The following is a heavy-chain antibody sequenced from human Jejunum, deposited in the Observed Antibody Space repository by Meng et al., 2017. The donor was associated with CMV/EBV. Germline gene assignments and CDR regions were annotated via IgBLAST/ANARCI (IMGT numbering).Heavy chain of an antibody. D-gene: IGHD3-10*01. CDR1: GGSISSYY. Sequence: LSLTRTVSGGSISSYYWTWIRQPPRKGLEWVSPIHGADNTHYTASVKGRFSISRDNSKNTVYLQMNSLRVDDTAVYYCARGRGAHWGQGTLVTVSS. CDR3: ARGRGAH. J-gene: IGHJ4*02. CDR2: IHGADNT. V-gene: IGHV3-53*01.